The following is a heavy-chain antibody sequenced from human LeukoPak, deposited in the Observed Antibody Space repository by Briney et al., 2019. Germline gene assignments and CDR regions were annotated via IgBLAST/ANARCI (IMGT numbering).Heavy chain of an antibody. J-gene: IGHJ6*03. CDR2: IIPIFDTT. D-gene: IGHD5-12*01. Sequence: SVKVSCKASGGTFNSNAFSWVRQAPGQGLEWMGHIIPIFDTTNYAQKFRGRVTMTEDTSTDTAYMELNSLTSEDTAVYYCATHSPEWRYSGYYNYYYIDVWGKGTTVIVSS. CDR3: ATHSPEWRYSGYYNYYYIDV. V-gene: IGHV1-69*06. CDR1: GGTFNSNA.